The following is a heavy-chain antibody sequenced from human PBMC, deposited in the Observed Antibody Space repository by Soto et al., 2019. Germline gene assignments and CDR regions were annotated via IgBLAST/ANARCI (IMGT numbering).Heavy chain of an antibody. Sequence: QLQLQLSGPGLVKPSETLPLTCTVSGGSISSTSHHWAWIRQPPGKGLEWIGSIYYSGTTYYNPSLKSRLTIFVDTSKNQFSLKLSSVTAADTAVYFCTREDGSTSEYWSQGTLVTVSS. CDR3: TREDGSTSEY. D-gene: IGHD6-13*01. V-gene: IGHV4-39*01. CDR1: GGSISSTSHH. CDR2: IYYSGTT. J-gene: IGHJ4*02.